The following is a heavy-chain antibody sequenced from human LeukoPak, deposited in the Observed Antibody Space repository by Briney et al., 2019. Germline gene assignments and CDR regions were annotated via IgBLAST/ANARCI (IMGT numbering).Heavy chain of an antibody. CDR2: IYPGDSDT. J-gene: IGHJ3*02. CDR1: GYSFTSYW. CDR3: ARLRSSSIADAFDI. V-gene: IGHV5-51*01. D-gene: IGHD6-6*01. Sequence: GASLQISCKGSGYSFTSYWIGWVRQLPGKGLEWMGIIYPGDSDTRYSPSFQGQVTISADKSISTAYLQWSSLKASDTATYYCARLRSSSIADAFDIWGQGTMVTVSS.